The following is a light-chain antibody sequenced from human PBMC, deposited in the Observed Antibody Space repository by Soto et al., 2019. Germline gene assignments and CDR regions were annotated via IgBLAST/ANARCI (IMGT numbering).Light chain of an antibody. Sequence: DIVLTQSPGTLSLSLGERATLSCRASQSISSSYFAWYQQKPGQAPRLLIYGISSRATGIPDWFRGSGSGTDFTLTINSLEAEDFAMYYCQQYGSSVVTFGGGTKVEI. V-gene: IGKV3-20*01. CDR3: QQYGSSVVT. J-gene: IGKJ4*01. CDR1: QSISSSY. CDR2: GIS.